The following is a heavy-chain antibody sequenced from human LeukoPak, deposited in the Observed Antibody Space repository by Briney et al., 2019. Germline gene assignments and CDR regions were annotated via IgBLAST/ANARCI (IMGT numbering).Heavy chain of an antibody. J-gene: IGHJ4*02. D-gene: IGHD3-10*01. CDR2: IYSSGDT. CDR3: ARDVGSGGGTFPTYHFDF. V-gene: IGHV4-4*07. Sequence: SETLSLTCTVSGGSISRYYWDWIRQPAGKGLEWIGRIYSSGDTNYNPSLKSRVTMSVDTSKNQFSLRLSSLTAADTAVYYCARDVGSGGGTFPTYHFDFWGQGTLVTVSS. CDR1: GGSISRYY.